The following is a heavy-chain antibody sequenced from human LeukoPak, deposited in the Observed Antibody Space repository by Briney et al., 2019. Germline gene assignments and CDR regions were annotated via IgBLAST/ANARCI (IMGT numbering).Heavy chain of an antibody. CDR3: ARAPSIAAAGFYYYYGMDV. CDR2: ISSSSSYI. CDR1: GFTFSSYS. Sequence: GGSLRLSCAASGFTFSSYSMNWVRQAPGKGLEWVSSISSSSSYIYYADSVKGRFTISRDNAKNSLYLQMNSLRAEDTAVYYCARAPSIAAAGFYYYYGMDVWGQGTTVTVSS. D-gene: IGHD6-13*01. V-gene: IGHV3-21*01. J-gene: IGHJ6*02.